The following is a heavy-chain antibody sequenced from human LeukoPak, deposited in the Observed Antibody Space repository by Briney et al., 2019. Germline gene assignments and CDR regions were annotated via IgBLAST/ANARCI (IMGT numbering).Heavy chain of an antibody. CDR1: GGSISSGSYY. D-gene: IGHD2-15*01. V-gene: IGHV4-61*02. CDR2: IYTSGST. CDR3: ARYQEDSCSNYYYYHMDV. J-gene: IGHJ6*03. Sequence: SETLSLTCTVSGGSISSGSYYWSWIRQPAGKGLEWIGRIYTSGSTNYNPSLKSRVTISVDTSKNQFSLKLSSVTAADTAVYYCARYQEDSCSNYYYYHMDVWGKGTTVTISS.